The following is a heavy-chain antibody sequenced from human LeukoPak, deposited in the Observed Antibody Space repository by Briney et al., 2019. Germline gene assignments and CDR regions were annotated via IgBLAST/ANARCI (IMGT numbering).Heavy chain of an antibody. CDR1: GFTFSGSA. D-gene: IGHD2-8*01. V-gene: IGHV3-73*01. CDR2: IRSKANSYAT. CDR3: TRLGMLGDPL. Sequence: TGGSLRLSCAASGFTFSGSAMHWVRQASGKGPEWVGRIRSKANSYATAYAASVKGRFTISRDDSKNTAYLQMNSLKTEDTAVYYCTRLGMLGDPLWGQGTLVTVSS. J-gene: IGHJ4*02.